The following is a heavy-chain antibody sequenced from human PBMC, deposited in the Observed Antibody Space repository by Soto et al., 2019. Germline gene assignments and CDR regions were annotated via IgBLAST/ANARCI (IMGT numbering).Heavy chain of an antibody. D-gene: IGHD2-21*02. CDR2: IYYSGST. CDR1: GGSMSPYY. Sequence: SQALPLSCTVSGGSMSPYYWSGIRQPPGKRLEWIGYIYYSGSTNYNPSLKSRVTISVDTSKNQFSLKLSSVTAADTAVYYCARAYCGGDCYSFYYYYSGMDVWGQGTTVIV. CDR3: ARAYCGGDCYSFYYYYSGMDV. J-gene: IGHJ6*02. V-gene: IGHV4-59*08.